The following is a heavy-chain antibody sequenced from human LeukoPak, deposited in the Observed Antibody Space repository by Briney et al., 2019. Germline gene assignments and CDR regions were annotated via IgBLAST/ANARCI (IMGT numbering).Heavy chain of an antibody. J-gene: IGHJ4*02. CDR2: IWYDGSNE. CDR1: GSTFSSYG. Sequence: PGRSLRLSCEASGSTFSSYGMHWVRQAPGKGLEWVAVIWYDGSNENYADSVKGRFTISRDNSKNTLYLQMNSLRVEDTAVYYCARERYSASFDSWGQGTLVTVSS. CDR3: ARERYSASFDS. D-gene: IGHD6-13*01. V-gene: IGHV3-33*01.